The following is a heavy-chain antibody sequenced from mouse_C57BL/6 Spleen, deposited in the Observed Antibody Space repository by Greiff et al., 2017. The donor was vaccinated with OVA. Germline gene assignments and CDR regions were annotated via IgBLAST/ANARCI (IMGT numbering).Heavy chain of an antibody. CDR3: ARSLYYYGSSLYWYFDV. J-gene: IGHJ1*03. D-gene: IGHD1-1*01. V-gene: IGHV7-3*01. CDR2: IRNKANGYTT. CDR1: GFTFTDYY. Sequence: EVKLEESGGGLVQPGGSLSLSCAASGFTFTDYYMSWVRQPPGKALEWLGFIRNKANGYTTEYSASVKGRFTISRDNSQSILYLQMNALRAEDSATYYCARSLYYYGSSLYWYFDVWGTGTTVTVSS.